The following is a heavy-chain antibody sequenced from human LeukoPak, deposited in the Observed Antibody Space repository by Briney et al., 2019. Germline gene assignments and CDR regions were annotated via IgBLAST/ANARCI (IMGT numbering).Heavy chain of an antibody. V-gene: IGHV4-38-2*01. CDR3: ARVVGSSWYCFDY. D-gene: IGHD6-13*01. CDR2: IYHSGST. Sequence: ETLSLTCAVSGYSISSGYYWGWIRPPPGKGLEWIGNIYHSGSTYYNPSLKSRVTISVDTSKNQFSLKLSSVTAADTAVYYCARVVGSSWYCFDYWGQGTLVTVSS. CDR1: GYSISSGYY. J-gene: IGHJ4*02.